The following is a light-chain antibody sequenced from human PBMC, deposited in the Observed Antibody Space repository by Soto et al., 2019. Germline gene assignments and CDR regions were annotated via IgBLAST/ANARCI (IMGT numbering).Light chain of an antibody. CDR1: QSLNSNY. CDR2: DTF. CDR3: QQYDYLIT. J-gene: IGKJ5*01. Sequence: IVWSPCALPISLPPGERATLSCRASQSLNSNYLAWHQQKPGQAPRLLIYDTFSRATGIPDRFSGSGSGTDFTLTISRLEPEDFAVYFCQQYDYLITFGQGTRLEIK. V-gene: IGKV3-20*01.